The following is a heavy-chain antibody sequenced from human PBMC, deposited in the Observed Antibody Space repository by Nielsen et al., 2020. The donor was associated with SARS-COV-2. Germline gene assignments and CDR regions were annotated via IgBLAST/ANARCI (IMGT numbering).Heavy chain of an antibody. J-gene: IGHJ3*02. CDR1: GFTFSDST. V-gene: IGHV3-73*01. CDR3: TRVNPISGSWFDAFDI. D-gene: IGHD5-12*01. Sequence: GESLKISCAASGFTFSDSTMHWVRQASGKGLEWIVRIRSKANTYATGYAASVKGRFTISRDDSKNTAYLQMNSLKTEDTAVYDCTRVNPISGSWFDAFDIWGQGRMVTVSS. CDR2: IRSKANTYAT.